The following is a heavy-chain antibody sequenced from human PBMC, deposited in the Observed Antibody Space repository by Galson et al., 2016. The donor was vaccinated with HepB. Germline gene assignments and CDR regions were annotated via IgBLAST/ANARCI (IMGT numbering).Heavy chain of an antibody. CDR1: GFPSSNYA. V-gene: IGHV3-30*04. CDR2: ISFDGSTK. Sequence: SLRLSCAVSGFPSSNYAMHWVRQAPGKGLEWVAVISFDGSTKNYIDFVKGRFTVSRDNLENTLYLQINSLRTDDTAEYYCARDLRPRWELDYYYYGMDVWGQGTTVTFSS. CDR3: ARDLRPRWELDYYYYGMDV. J-gene: IGHJ6*02. D-gene: IGHD5-24*01.